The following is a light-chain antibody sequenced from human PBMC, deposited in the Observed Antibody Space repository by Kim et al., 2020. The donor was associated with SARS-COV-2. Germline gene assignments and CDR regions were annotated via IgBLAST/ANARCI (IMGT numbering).Light chain of an antibody. Sequence: SYELTQPPSVSVSPGQTASITCTGDKLGDKYACWYQQKPGQSPVLVIYQDRKRPSGIPERFAGSTSGNTATLTISGAQAMDEADYYCQVWDSSLWV. CDR2: QDR. V-gene: IGLV3-1*01. CDR3: QVWDSSLWV. CDR1: KLGDKY. J-gene: IGLJ3*02.